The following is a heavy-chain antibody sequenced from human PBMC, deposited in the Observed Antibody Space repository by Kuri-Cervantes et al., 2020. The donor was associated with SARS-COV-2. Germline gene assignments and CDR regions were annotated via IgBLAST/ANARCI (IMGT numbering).Heavy chain of an antibody. D-gene: IGHD1-26*01. CDR2: IIPIFGTA. CDR3: ARVLSGSYPADY. Sequence: SVKVSCKASGGTFSSYAISWVRQAPGQGLEWMGGIIPIFGTANYAQKFQGRVTITADESTSTAYMELSRLRSDDTAVYYCARVLSGSYPADYWGQGTLVTVSS. V-gene: IGHV1-69*13. J-gene: IGHJ4*02. CDR1: GGTFSSYA.